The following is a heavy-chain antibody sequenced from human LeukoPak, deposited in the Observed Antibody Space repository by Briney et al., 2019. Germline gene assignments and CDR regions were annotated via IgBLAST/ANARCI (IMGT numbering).Heavy chain of an antibody. V-gene: IGHV4-59*01. CDR3: ASLDLAAADSGFDY. J-gene: IGHJ4*02. CDR1: GGSISSYY. CDR2: IYYSGST. Sequence: GALSLTCTVSGGSISSYYWSWVRQPPGEGLGWIGYIYYSGSTNYNPSLKSRVTISVDTSKNQFSLKLSSVTAADTAVYYCASLDLAAADSGFDYWGQGTLVTVSS. D-gene: IGHD6-13*01.